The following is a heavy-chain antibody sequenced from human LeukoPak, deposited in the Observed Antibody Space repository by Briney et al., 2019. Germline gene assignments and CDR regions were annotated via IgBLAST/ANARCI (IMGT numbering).Heavy chain of an antibody. CDR1: GYTFTSYD. Sequence: ASVKVSCKASGYTFTSYDINWVGQATGQGLEWMGWMNPNSGNTGYAQKFQGRVTMTSNTSISTAYMELSSLRSEDTAVYYCARGRFPLYCGGDCYRAGWFDPWGQGTLVTVSS. J-gene: IGHJ5*02. V-gene: IGHV1-8*01. CDR2: MNPNSGNT. CDR3: ARGRFPLYCGGDCYRAGWFDP. D-gene: IGHD2-21*01.